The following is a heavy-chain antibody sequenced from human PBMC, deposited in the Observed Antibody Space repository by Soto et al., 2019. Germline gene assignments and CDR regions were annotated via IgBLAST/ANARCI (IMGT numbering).Heavy chain of an antibody. CDR2: IDPSDSYT. Sequence: PGESLKISCKGSGYSFTSYWISWVRQMPGKGLEWMGRIDPSDSYTNYSPSFQGHVTISADKSISTAYLQWSSLKASDTAMYYCARQNYYDSSGYFPSPWGQGTLVTVYS. J-gene: IGHJ5*02. CDR1: GYSFTSYW. D-gene: IGHD3-22*01. CDR3: ARQNYYDSSGYFPSP. V-gene: IGHV5-10-1*01.